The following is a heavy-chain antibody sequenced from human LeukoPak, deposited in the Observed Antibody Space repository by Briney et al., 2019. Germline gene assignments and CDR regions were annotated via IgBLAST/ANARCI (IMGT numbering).Heavy chain of an antibody. D-gene: IGHD6-6*01. V-gene: IGHV3-23*01. Sequence: GGSLRLSCAASEFTFSNHAMTWIRQAPGRGLEWVSSISISGDRTYYADSVKGRFTISRDNSKNTVYLQMNSLGAEDTAIYYCANEIRPNDYWGQGTLVTVSS. CDR3: ANEIRPNDY. CDR2: ISISGDRT. J-gene: IGHJ4*02. CDR1: EFTFSNHA.